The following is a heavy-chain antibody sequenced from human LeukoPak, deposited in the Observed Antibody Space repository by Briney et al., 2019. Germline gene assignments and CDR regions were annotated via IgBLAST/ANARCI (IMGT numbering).Heavy chain of an antibody. CDR1: GFTFSSYA. J-gene: IGHJ4*02. D-gene: IGHD6-19*01. V-gene: IGHV3-23*01. CDR2: ISGSGGST. CDR3: AKDGEQWLVTRLDY. Sequence: PGGSLRLSCAASGFTFSSYAMSWVCQAPGKGLEWVSAISGSGGSTYYADSVKGRFTISRDNSKNTLYLQMNSLRAEDTAVYYCAKDGEQWLVTRLDYWGQGTLVTVSS.